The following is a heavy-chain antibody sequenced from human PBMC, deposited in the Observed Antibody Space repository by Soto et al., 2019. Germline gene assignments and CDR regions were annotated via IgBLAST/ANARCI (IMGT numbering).Heavy chain of an antibody. Sequence: QVQLVESGGGVVQPGRSLRLSCAASGFTCSSYGMHWVRQAPGKGLEWVAVISYDGSNKYYADSVKGRFTISRDNSKNTLYLQMNSLRAEDTAVYYCAKDESFTPLLWFEELLSGRPNYYYGMDVWGQGTTVTVSS. CDR3: AKDESFTPLLWFEELLSGRPNYYYGMDV. J-gene: IGHJ6*02. CDR2: ISYDGSNK. CDR1: GFTCSSYG. V-gene: IGHV3-30*18. D-gene: IGHD3-10*01.